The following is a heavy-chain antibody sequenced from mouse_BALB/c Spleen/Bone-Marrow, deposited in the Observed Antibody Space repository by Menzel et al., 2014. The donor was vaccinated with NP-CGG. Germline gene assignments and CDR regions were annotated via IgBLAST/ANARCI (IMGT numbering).Heavy chain of an antibody. D-gene: IGHD2-10*02. V-gene: IGHV3-8*02. Sequence: VQLQQSGPSLVKPSQTLSLTCSVTGDSITSGYWNWIRKFPGNKLEYMGYISYSGSTYYNPSLKSRISITRDTSKNXYYLQLNSVTTEDTATYYCARWGGYGNYDAMDYWGQGTSVTVSS. CDR1: GDSITSGY. J-gene: IGHJ4*01. CDR2: ISYSGST. CDR3: ARWGGYGNYDAMDY.